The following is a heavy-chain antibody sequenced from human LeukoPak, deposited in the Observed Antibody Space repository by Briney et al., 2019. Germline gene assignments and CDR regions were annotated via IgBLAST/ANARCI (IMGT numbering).Heavy chain of an antibody. D-gene: IGHD3-10*01. J-gene: IGHJ3*02. Sequence: STNYNPSLKSRVTISVDTSKNQFSLKLSSVTAADTAVYYCARAYYYGSGSYWRQDAFDIWGQGTMVTVSS. CDR2: ST. CDR3: ARAYYYGSGSYWRQDAFDI. V-gene: IGHV4-59*12.